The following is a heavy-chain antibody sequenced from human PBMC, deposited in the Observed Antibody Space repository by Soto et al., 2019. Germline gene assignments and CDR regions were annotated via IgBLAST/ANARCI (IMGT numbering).Heavy chain of an antibody. D-gene: IGHD6-13*01. Sequence: EVQLVESGGGLVKPGGSLRLSCAASGFTFSSYSMNWVRQAPGKGLEWVSSISSSSSYIYYADSVKGRFTISRDNAKNSLYLQMNSLRAEDTAVYYCAREAGIAAAGTVLYYYYGMDVWGHGTTVTVSS. J-gene: IGHJ6*02. V-gene: IGHV3-21*01. CDR3: AREAGIAAAGTVLYYYYGMDV. CDR2: ISSSSSYI. CDR1: GFTFSSYS.